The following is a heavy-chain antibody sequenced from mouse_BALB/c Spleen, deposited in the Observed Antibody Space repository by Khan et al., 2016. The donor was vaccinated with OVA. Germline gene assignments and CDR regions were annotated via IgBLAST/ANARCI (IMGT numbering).Heavy chain of an antibody. J-gene: IGHJ4*01. CDR3: ARFYDPYYAMDY. Sequence: VQLKQSGPGLVAPSQSLSITCTVSGFSLTSYGVNWVRQPPGKGLEWLGVIWAGGSINYNSALMSRLSIRKDNSKSHVFVKMNSLQTDDTAMYYCARFYDPYYAMDYWGQGTSVTVSS. D-gene: IGHD2-3*01. CDR2: IWAGGSI. V-gene: IGHV2-9*02. CDR1: GFSLTSYG.